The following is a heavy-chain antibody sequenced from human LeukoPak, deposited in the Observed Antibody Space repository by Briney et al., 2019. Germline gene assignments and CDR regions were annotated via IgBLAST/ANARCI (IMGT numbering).Heavy chain of an antibody. CDR1: GGSISSGGYY. Sequence: SSETLSLTCTVSGGSISSGGYYWSWIRQPPGKGLEWIGYIYHSGSTYYNPSLKSRVTISVDTSKNQFSLTLRSVTAADTAVYYCAGLGGSTEYWGQGTLVTVSS. CDR2: IYHSGST. D-gene: IGHD3-16*01. J-gene: IGHJ4*02. CDR3: AGLGGSTEY. V-gene: IGHV4-30-2*01.